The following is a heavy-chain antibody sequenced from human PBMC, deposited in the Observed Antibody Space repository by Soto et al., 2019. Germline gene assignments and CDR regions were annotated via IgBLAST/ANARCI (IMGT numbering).Heavy chain of an antibody. CDR1: GGTFSSYA. CDR3: AREVALGSPYYYYYGMDV. D-gene: IGHD5-12*01. Sequence: SVKVSCKASGGTFSSYAISWVRQAPGQGLEWMGGIIPIFGTANYAQKFQGRVTITADESTSTAYMELSSLRSEDTAVYYCAREVALGSPYYYYYGMDVWGQGTTVTVSS. J-gene: IGHJ6*02. V-gene: IGHV1-69*13. CDR2: IIPIFGTA.